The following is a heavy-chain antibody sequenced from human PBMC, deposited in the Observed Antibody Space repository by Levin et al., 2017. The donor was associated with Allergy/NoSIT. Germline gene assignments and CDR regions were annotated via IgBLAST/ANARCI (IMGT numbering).Heavy chain of an antibody. CDR3: ATSEYAVMLDY. V-gene: IGHV1-46*02. Sequence: ASVKVSCKASGYSFNSFYMHWVRQAPGQGLEWMGIISPNGHSVTYAQRFQGRVTMVSDTSTSTVYMEVRSLRSEDTAVYYCATSEYAVMLDYWGQGTLVTVTS. D-gene: IGHD3-16*01. J-gene: IGHJ4*02. CDR1: GYSFNSFY. CDR2: ISPNGHSV.